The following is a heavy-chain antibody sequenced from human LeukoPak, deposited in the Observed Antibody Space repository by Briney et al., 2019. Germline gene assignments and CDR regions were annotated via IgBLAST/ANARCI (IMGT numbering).Heavy chain of an antibody. J-gene: IGHJ5*02. V-gene: IGHV5-51*01. CDR2: IYPGDSDT. CDR3: ATVGYCSSTSCYPSNGWFDP. Sequence: GESLKISCQASGYSFTSYWIGWVRQMPGKGLEWMGIIYPGDSDTRYSPSFQGQVTISADKSISTAYLQWSSLKASDTAMYYCATVGYCSSTSCYPSNGWFDPWGQGTLVTVSS. CDR1: GYSFTSYW. D-gene: IGHD2-2*01.